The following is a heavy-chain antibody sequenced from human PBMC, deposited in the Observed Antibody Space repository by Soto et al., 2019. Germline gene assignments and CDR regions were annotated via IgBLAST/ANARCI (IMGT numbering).Heavy chain of an antibody. CDR2: IYYSGST. D-gene: IGHD6-19*01. Sequence: SETLSLTCTVSGGSISSYYWSWIRQPPGKGLEWIGYIYYSGSTNYNPSLKSRVTISVDTSKNQFSLKLSSVTAADTAVYYCARAGGSSGWFGPVEPWGQGTLVTVSS. CDR3: ARAGGSSGWFGPVEP. V-gene: IGHV4-59*01. J-gene: IGHJ4*02. CDR1: GGSISSYY.